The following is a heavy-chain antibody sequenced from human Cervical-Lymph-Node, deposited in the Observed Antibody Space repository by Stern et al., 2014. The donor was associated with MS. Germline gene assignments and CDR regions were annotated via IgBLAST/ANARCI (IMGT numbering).Heavy chain of an antibody. Sequence: GGTFSSYAISWVRQAPGQGLEWMGGIITIFGTANYAQKFQGRVTITADESTSTAYMELSSLRSEDTAVYYCARVMGGSSGWYHYYYGMDVWGQGTTVTVSS. CDR3: ARVMGGSSGWYHYYYGMDV. V-gene: IGHV1-69*01. D-gene: IGHD6-19*01. CDR2: IITIFGTA. CDR1: GGTFSSYA. J-gene: IGHJ6*02.